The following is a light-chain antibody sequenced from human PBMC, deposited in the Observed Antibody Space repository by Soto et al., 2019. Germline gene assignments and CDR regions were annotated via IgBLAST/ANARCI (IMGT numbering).Light chain of an antibody. CDR3: QQLNTHPFT. V-gene: IGKV1-9*01. CDR1: QDITSY. J-gene: IGKJ5*01. CDR2: GAS. Sequence: IQMTQSPSSLSASVGVRVATACRASQDITSYLAWYQQKPGRAPNLLIYGASTLQSGVPLRFSGFRSGTNFTLTISRLQPEDFATYYCQQLNTHPFTFGQRRLPQV.